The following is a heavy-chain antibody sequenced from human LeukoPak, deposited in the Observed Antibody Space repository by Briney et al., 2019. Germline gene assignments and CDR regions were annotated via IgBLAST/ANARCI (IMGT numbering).Heavy chain of an antibody. J-gene: IGHJ6*02. V-gene: IGHV3-21*01. Sequence: PGGSLRLSCAASGFTFSTHRMHWVRQAPGKGLEWVSSISGTSTYIHYADSARGRFTISRDNAKNSLYLQMNSLRAEDTAVYYCARDRGFIGVFYNGIDVWGQGTTVTVSS. CDR2: ISGTSTYI. D-gene: IGHD3-10*01. CDR3: ARDRGFIGVFYNGIDV. CDR1: GFTFSTHR.